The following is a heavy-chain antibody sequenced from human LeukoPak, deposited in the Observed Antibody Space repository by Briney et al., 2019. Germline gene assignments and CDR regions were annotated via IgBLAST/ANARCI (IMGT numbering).Heavy chain of an antibody. CDR3: ARSLPGSPNFDS. Sequence: GGSLRLSCAASEFTFSSYTMTWVRQAPGKGLEWVSSISSSGSIYYADSVRGRFTISRDNAKNSLFLQMNSLRAEDTALYYCARSLPGSPNFDSWGQGTLVTVSS. CDR2: ISSSGSI. CDR1: EFTFSSYT. J-gene: IGHJ4*02. V-gene: IGHV3-21*01.